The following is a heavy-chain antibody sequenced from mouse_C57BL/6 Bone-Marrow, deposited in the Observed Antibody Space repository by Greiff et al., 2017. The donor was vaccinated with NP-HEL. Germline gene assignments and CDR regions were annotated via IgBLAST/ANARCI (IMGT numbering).Heavy chain of an antibody. CDR1: GFNIKDDY. CDR3: TVYYSKAY. J-gene: IGHJ2*01. CDR2: IDPENGDT. Sequence: SGAELVRPGASVKLSCTASGFNIKDDYMHWVKQRPEQGLEWIGWIDPENGDTEYASKFQGKATITADTSSNTAYLQLSSLTSEDTAVYYCTVYYSKAYWGQGTTLTVSA. V-gene: IGHV14-4*01. D-gene: IGHD2-5*01.